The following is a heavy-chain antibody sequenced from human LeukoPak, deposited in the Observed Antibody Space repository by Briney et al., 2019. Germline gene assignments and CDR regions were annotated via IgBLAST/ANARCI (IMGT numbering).Heavy chain of an antibody. CDR2: IFHTEGT. CDR1: GASLSRGGHS. CDR3: ARDRYYDSWFDP. D-gene: IGHD3-22*01. V-gene: IGHV4-30-2*01. J-gene: IGHJ5*02. Sequence: PSETLSLTCAVSGASLSRGGHSWNWIRQPPGKGLEWIGYIFHTEGTYYNPSLRGRVTILLAKSKNQFSLKLSSVTAADTAVYYCARDRYYDSWFDPWGQGTLVTVSS.